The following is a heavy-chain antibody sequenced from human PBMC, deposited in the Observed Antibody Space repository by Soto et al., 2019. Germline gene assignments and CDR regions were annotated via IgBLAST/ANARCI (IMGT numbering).Heavy chain of an antibody. CDR2: ISWNSGSL. CDR3: AKGLGHYYYYYMDV. CDR1: GFKFDDYA. Sequence: EVQLVESGGGLVQPGRSLRLSCAASGFKFDDYAMHWVRQAPGKGLEWVAGISWNSGSLGYADSVKGRFTISRDNAKNSLYLQMNSLRDDDPASYSCAKGLGHYYYYYMDVWGKGTTVTVSS. J-gene: IGHJ6*03. D-gene: IGHD7-27*01. V-gene: IGHV3-9*01.